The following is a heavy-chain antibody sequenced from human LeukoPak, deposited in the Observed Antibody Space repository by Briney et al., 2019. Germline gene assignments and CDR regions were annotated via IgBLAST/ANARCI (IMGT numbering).Heavy chain of an antibody. CDR1: GFTFSSYA. D-gene: IGHD1-26*01. J-gene: IGHJ4*02. Sequence: GGSLRLSCAASGFTFSSYAMSWVRQAPGKGLEWVSAISGSGGSTYYADSVKGRFTISRENAKNSLYLQMNNLRAEDTAVYYCARQMTPHGNFGYWGQGTLVTVSS. CDR3: ARQMTPHGNFGY. V-gene: IGHV3-23*01. CDR2: ISGSGGST.